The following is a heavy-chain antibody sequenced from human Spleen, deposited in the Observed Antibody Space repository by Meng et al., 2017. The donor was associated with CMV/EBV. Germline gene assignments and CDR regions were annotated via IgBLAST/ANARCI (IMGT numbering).Heavy chain of an antibody. J-gene: IGHJ6*02. V-gene: IGHV3-30*02. Sequence: GESLKISCAASGFTFSNYAMHWVRQAPGKGLEWVAFIRYDGSNKYYADSVKGRFTISRDNSKNTLYLQMNSLRAEDTAVYYCAKRAKIAVAGNYYYYYYGMDVWGQGTTVTVSS. CDR2: IRYDGSNK. CDR3: AKRAKIAVAGNYYYYYYGMDV. D-gene: IGHD6-19*01. CDR1: GFTFSNYA.